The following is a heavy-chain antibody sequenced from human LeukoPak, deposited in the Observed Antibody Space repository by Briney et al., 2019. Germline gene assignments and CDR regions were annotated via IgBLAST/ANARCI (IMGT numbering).Heavy chain of an antibody. J-gene: IGHJ4*02. Sequence: GGSLRLSCAASGFTFSRNWMTWVRQAPGKGLEWVANIKHDGSEKYYVDSVKGRFTVSRDNAKSSLYLQMNSLRAEDTALYYCAKEYDSGGYGANFDYWGQGTLATVSS. D-gene: IGHD3-10*01. CDR3: AKEYDSGGYGANFDY. CDR2: IKHDGSEK. CDR1: GFTFSRNW. V-gene: IGHV3-7*03.